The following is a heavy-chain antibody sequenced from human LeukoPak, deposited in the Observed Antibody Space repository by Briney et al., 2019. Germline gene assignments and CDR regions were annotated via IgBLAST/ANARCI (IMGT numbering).Heavy chain of an antibody. CDR1: GGTFSSYT. CDR3: ASEDGDRGSDY. D-gene: IGHD4-17*01. V-gene: IGHV1-69*02. Sequence: SVKVSCKASGGTFSSYTISWVRQAPGQGLEWMGRIIPILGIANYAQKFQGRVTITADKSTSTAYMELSSLRSEDAAVYYCASEDGDRGSDYWGQGTLVTVSS. CDR2: IIPILGIA. J-gene: IGHJ4*02.